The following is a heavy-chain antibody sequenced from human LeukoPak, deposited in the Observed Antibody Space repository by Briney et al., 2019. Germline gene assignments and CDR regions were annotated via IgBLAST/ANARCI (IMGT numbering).Heavy chain of an antibody. Sequence: GGSLRLSCAASGFTFSSYWMSWVRQAPGKGLEWVANIKQDGSEKYYVDSVKGRFTISRDNAKNSLYLQMNSLRAEDTAVYYCARASGPNYDSGRYWGQGTLVTVSS. CDR2: IKQDGSEK. CDR3: ARASGPNYDSGRY. D-gene: IGHD3-3*01. J-gene: IGHJ4*02. CDR1: GFTFSSYW. V-gene: IGHV3-7*01.